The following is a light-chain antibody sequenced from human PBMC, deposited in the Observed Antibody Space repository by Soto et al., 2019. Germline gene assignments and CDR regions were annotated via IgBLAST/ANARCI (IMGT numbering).Light chain of an antibody. Sequence: HSALTQPASVSGAPGQSITISCTGTSSDIVTYKYVSWVQHHPGKAPKLIIFEVSNRPSGISDRFSGFKSANTAYLTISGVQPEDEADYHCSSYTNIKTVVFGGGTKVTVL. J-gene: IGLJ2*01. CDR3: SSYTNIKTVV. V-gene: IGLV2-14*01. CDR1: SSDIVTYKY. CDR2: EVS.